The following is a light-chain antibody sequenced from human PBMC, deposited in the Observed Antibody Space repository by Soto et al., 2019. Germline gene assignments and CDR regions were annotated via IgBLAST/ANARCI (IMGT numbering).Light chain of an antibody. V-gene: IGLV2-14*03. CDR3: SSYTSSSPLV. J-gene: IGLJ1*01. CDR1: SSDVGGYNY. CDR2: DVR. Sequence: QSALTQPASVSGSPGQSITISCTGTSSDVGGYNYVSWYQHHPGKAPKLMIYDVRNRPSGVSNRFSGSKSSNTASLTISGLQAEDEADYYCSSYTSSSPLVFGTGTKVTVL.